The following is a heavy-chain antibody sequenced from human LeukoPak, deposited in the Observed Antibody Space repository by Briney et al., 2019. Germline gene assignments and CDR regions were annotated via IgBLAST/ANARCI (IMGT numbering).Heavy chain of an antibody. CDR2: IYHSGST. V-gene: IGHV4-38-2*02. Sequence: SETLSLTCTVSGYSISSGYYWGWIRQPPGKGLKWIGSIYHSGSTYYNPSLKSRVTISVDTSKNQFSLKLSSVTAADTAVYYCARRYSSSSYHFDYWGQGTLVTVSS. D-gene: IGHD6-6*01. CDR1: GYSISSGYY. J-gene: IGHJ4*02. CDR3: ARRYSSSSYHFDY.